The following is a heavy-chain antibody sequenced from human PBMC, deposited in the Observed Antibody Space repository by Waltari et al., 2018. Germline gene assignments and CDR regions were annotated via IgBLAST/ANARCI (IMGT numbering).Heavy chain of an antibody. J-gene: IGHJ6*03. V-gene: IGHV3-30*18. CDR1: GFTFSSYG. CDR3: AKDRRWNYLYYMDV. Sequence: QVQLVESGGGVVQPGRSLRLSCAASGFTFSSYGMHWVRQAPGQGLEWLSVISYDGGNKYYADSVKCRFTISRDNSKNTLYLQMNSLRAEDTAVYYCAKDRRWNYLYYMDVWGKGTTVTVSS. CDR2: ISYDGGNK.